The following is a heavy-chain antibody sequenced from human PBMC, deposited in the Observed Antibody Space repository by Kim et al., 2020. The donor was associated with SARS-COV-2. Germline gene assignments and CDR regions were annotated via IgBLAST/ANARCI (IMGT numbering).Heavy chain of an antibody. V-gene: IGHV4-39*07. Sequence: SETLSLTCTVSGGSISSSSYYWGWIRQPPGKGLEWIGSIYYSGSTYYNPSLKSRVTISVDTSKNQFSLKLSSVTAADTAVYYCARDDKQWLVLDYWGQGTLVTVSS. CDR3: ARDDKQWLVLDY. CDR2: IYYSGST. CDR1: GGSISSSSYY. J-gene: IGHJ4*02. D-gene: IGHD6-19*01.